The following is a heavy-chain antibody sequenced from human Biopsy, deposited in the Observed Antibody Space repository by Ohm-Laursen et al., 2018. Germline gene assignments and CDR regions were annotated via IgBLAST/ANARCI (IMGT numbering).Heavy chain of an antibody. J-gene: IGHJ6*02. CDR1: GVTPRCDK. D-gene: IGHD3-16*01. CDR3: ATSGAADSWGNYYGMDV. CDR2: VSGSSPYI. Sequence: SLSLSFAASGVTPRCDKMNTIRPAPGRRQERVSSVSGSSPYIYYADSVKRRFTIPRDNAKNSLSLQMNSLTADDTAVYYCATSGAADSWGNYYGMDVWGQGTTVTVSS. V-gene: IGHV3-21*01.